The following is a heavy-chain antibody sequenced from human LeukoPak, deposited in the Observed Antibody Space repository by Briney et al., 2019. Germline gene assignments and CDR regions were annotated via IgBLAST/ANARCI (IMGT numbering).Heavy chain of an antibody. D-gene: IGHD3-22*01. J-gene: IGHJ6*03. CDR2: IYYSGST. V-gene: IGHV4-39*07. CDR3: ARVDSYYYMDV. Sequence: SETLSLTCKVSGGSISSNNYYWGWIRQPPGKGLEWIGSIYYSGSTYYNPSLKSRVTISVDTSKNQFSLKLSSVTAADTAVYYCARVDSYYYMDVWGKGTTVTVSS. CDR1: GGSISSNNYY.